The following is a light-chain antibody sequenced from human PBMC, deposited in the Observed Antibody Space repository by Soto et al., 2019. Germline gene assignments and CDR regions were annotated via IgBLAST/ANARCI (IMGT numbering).Light chain of an antibody. CDR1: NIGRKS. Sequence: SYELTQPPSVSVALGQTARVTCGGNNIGRKSVHWYQQMPGQAPVLVVSDYSDRPSGIPERFSGSKSGNTATLTISRVEAGDEADYYCAAWDDSLSAWVFGGGTKLTVL. CDR3: AAWDDSLSAWV. V-gene: IGLV3-21*02. J-gene: IGLJ3*02. CDR2: DYS.